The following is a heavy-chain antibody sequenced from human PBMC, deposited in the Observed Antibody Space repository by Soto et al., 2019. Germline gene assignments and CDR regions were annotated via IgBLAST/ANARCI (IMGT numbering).Heavy chain of an antibody. CDR1: GGSFSGYY. D-gene: IGHD3-9*01. J-gene: IGHJ6*02. Sequence: PSETLSLTCAVYGGSFSGYYWSWIRQPPGKGLEWIGEINHSGSTNYNPSLKSRVTISVDTSKNQFSLKLSSVTAADTAVYYCARGPRYFEWLLTREDGMDVWGQGTTVTVSS. CDR3: ARGPRYFEWLLTREDGMDV. V-gene: IGHV4-34*01. CDR2: INHSGST.